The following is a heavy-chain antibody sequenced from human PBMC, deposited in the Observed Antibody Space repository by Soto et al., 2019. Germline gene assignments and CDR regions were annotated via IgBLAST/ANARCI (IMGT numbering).Heavy chain of an antibody. V-gene: IGHV3-30-3*01. CDR3: ARPLWSNDYNWGYFDL. D-gene: IGHD4-4*01. J-gene: IGHJ2*01. Sequence: QVQLVESGGGVVQPGRSLRLSCAASGFTFSSYAMHWVRQAPGKGLQRVAVISYDGSNKYYADSVKGRFTISRDNSKNTLYLQMNTTRAEDTAVYYCARPLWSNDYNWGYFDLWGRGTMVTVSS. CDR1: GFTFSSYA. CDR2: ISYDGSNK.